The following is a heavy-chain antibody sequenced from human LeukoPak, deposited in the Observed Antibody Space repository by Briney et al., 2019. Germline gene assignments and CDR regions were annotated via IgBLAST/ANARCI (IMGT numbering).Heavy chain of an antibody. V-gene: IGHV4-34*01. CDR2: INHSGST. CDR3: ARHGKGTPFDY. CDR1: GGSFSGYY. J-gene: IGHJ4*02. Sequence: SETLSLTCAVSGGSFSGYYRSWIRQPPGKGLEWIGEINHSGSTNYNPSLKSRVTISVDTSKNQFSLKLSSVTAADTAVYYCARHGKGTPFDYWGQGTLVTVSS. D-gene: IGHD1-26*01.